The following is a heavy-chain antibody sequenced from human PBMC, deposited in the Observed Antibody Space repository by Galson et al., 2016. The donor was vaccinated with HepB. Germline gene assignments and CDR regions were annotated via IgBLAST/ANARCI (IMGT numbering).Heavy chain of an antibody. CDR2: ISSSSSYI. CDR3: GRGLYEFWGGYRPDTFDL. V-gene: IGHV3-21*06. D-gene: IGHD3/OR15-3a*01. Sequence: SLRLSCATSGFALNSYSVNWIRQAPGKGLEWVASISSSSSYIHYVDSVKGRFTISRDNAKNSMDLQMNGLREDDTAVYFCGRGLYEFWGGYRPDTFDLWGQGTMVTVSS. J-gene: IGHJ3*01. CDR1: GFALNSYS.